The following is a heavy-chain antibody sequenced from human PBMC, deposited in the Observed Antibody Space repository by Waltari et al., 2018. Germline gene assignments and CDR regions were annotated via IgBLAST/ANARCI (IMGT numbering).Heavy chain of an antibody. CDR2: INHSGST. J-gene: IGHJ4*02. CDR1: GGSFSGYY. CDR3: ARGLKGYSGSYHTPFFDY. V-gene: IGHV4-34*01. D-gene: IGHD1-26*01. Sequence: QVQLQQWGAGLLKPSETLSLTCAVYGGSFSGYYWSWIRQPPGKGLEWIGEINHSGSTNYNPSLKGRVTIAVDTSKHQFSLKLSSVTAADTAVYYCARGLKGYSGSYHTPFFDYWGQGTLVTVSS.